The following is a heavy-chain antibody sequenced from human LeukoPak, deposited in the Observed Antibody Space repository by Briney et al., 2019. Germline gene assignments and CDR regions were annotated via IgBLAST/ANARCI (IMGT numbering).Heavy chain of an antibody. CDR3: ARHEGRSGYYFHPYFDY. D-gene: IGHD3-22*01. J-gene: IGHJ4*02. CDR1: GFTFSSYA. V-gene: IGHV3-23*01. Sequence: GGCLRLSCAASGFTFSSYAMSWVRQAPGKGLEWVSAISGSGGSTYYADSVKRRFTISRDNSKNTLYLQMNSLRAEDTAVYYCARHEGRSGYYFHPYFDYWGQGTLVTVSS. CDR2: ISGSGGST.